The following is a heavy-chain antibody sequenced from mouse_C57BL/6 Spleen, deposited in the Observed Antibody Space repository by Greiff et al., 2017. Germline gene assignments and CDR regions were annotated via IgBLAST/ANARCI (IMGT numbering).Heavy chain of an antibody. J-gene: IGHJ2*01. V-gene: IGHV1-81*01. CDR1: GYTFTSYG. CDR2: IYPRIGNP. Sequence: VQLQQSGAELARPGASVKLSCQASGYTFTSYGISWVKQRTGQGLVWIGEIYPRIGNPYYNETFKGKATLTADKSSSTAYMWLRSLTSEDSAVYFCARGGITTLVAPYSFDYVGQGTTLTGSS. CDR3: ARGGITTLVAPYSFDY. D-gene: IGHD1-1*01.